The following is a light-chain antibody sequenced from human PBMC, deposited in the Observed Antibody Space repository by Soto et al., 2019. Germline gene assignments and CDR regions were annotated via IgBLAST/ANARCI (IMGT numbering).Light chain of an antibody. J-gene: IGKJ2*01. CDR2: RAS. CDR1: QSVSSY. V-gene: IGKV3-15*01. Sequence: EIVMTKSPATLSVSPGGRATLSCRASQSVSSYLAWYQQRPGQPPRLLIFRASTRATNIPARFSGSGSGTEFSLTISSLEFEDFAVYYCQQYNTWPPRYTFGQGTKLEI. CDR3: QQYNTWPPRYT.